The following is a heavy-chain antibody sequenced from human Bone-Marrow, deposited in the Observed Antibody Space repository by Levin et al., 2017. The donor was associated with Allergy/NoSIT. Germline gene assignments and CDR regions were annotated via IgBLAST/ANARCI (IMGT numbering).Heavy chain of an antibody. D-gene: IGHD2-2*03. CDR1: GFTFSSYS. Sequence: GGSLRLSCAASGFTFSSYSMNWVRQAPGKGLEWVSSISSSSSYIYYADSVKGRFTISRDNAKNSLYLQMNSLRAEDTAVYYCARDGYRPGIPTFYYYYMDVWGKGTTVTVSS. J-gene: IGHJ6*03. V-gene: IGHV3-21*01. CDR3: ARDGYRPGIPTFYYYYMDV. CDR2: ISSSSSYI.